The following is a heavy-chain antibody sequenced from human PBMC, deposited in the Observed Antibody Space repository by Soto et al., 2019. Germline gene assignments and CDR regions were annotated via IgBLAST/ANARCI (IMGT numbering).Heavy chain of an antibody. CDR2: ISHIGSV. J-gene: IGHJ4*02. CDR3: ARSFGWYAIDY. Sequence: QVLLQESGPGLVQPSGTLSLSCVVSGVSISSNYYWGWVRQPPGKGLEWLGDISHIGSVNYNPSLRSRVAISMDTSQTQFSLKVNSVTAADTAVYYCARSFGWYAIDYWGQGTLVIVSS. CDR1: GVSISSNYY. D-gene: IGHD6-19*01. V-gene: IGHV4-4*02.